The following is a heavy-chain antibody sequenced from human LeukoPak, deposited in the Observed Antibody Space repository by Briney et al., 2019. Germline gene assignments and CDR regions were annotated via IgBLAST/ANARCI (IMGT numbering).Heavy chain of an antibody. J-gene: IGHJ4*02. Sequence: GGSLRLSCAASGFTLSSYAMSWVRQAPGKGLEWVSTIRSGGGTTSYADSGKGRFTISKDNSKNTLYLQVSSLRAEDTAVYYCAKALRSGDSYPQPVFDYWGQESMVTVSS. D-gene: IGHD2-15*01. CDR3: AKALRSGDSYPQPVFDY. V-gene: IGHV3-23*01. CDR1: GFTLSSYA. CDR2: IRSGGGTT.